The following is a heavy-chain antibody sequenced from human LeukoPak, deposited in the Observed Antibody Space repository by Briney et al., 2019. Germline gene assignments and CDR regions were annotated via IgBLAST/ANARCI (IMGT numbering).Heavy chain of an antibody. V-gene: IGHV1-18*01. CDR2: ISAYNGNT. Sequence: ASVKVSCKASGYTFTSYGISWVRQAPGQGLEWMGWISAYNGNTNYAQKLQGRVTMTTDTSTSTAYMELRSLRPDDTAVYHCARDDIVVVPAAIGYWGQGTLVTVSS. D-gene: IGHD2-2*02. CDR3: ARDDIVVVPAAIGY. CDR1: GYTFTSYG. J-gene: IGHJ4*02.